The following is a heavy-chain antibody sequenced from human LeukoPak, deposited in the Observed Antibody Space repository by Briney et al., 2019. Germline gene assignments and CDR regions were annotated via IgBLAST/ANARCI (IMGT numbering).Heavy chain of an antibody. D-gene: IGHD3-10*01. CDR3: ARGMVTMVRGYFDY. CDR2: MNPNSGNT. V-gene: IGHV1-8*01. J-gene: IGHJ4*02. CDR1: GYTFTSYD. Sequence: VASVKVSCKASGYTFTSYDINWVRQATGQGLEWMGWMNPNSGNTGYAQKFQGRVTMTRNASISTAYMELSSLRSEDTAVYYCARGMVTMVRGYFDYWGQGTLVTVSS.